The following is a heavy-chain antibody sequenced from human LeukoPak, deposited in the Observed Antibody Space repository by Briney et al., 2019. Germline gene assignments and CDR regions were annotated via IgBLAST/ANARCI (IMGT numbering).Heavy chain of an antibody. CDR2: IYSSGDA. V-gene: IGHV3-53*01. Sequence: GGPLRLSCAASGFTVSSKYMSWVRQTPGKGLQWVALIYSSGDAYTADSVKGRFTISRDDSENTLYLQMDSLRAEDTAVYYCATGYYFGSGSYGYLDHWGQGTLVTVSS. J-gene: IGHJ4*02. CDR1: GFTVSSKY. CDR3: ATGYYFGSGSYGYLDH. D-gene: IGHD3-10*01.